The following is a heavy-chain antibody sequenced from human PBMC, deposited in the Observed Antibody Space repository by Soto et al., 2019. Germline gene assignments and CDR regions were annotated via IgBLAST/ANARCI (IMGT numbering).Heavy chain of an antibody. CDR1: GGTFSSYA. CDR2: IIPIFGTA. J-gene: IGHJ6*02. Sequence: VSCKASGGTFSSYAISWVRQAPGQGLEWMGGIIPIFGTANYAQKFQGRVTITADESTSTAYMELSSLRSEDTAVYYCAGPPELTRIYYYYGMDVWGQGTTVTVSS. V-gene: IGHV1-69*01. CDR3: AGPPELTRIYYYYGMDV. D-gene: IGHD1-7*01.